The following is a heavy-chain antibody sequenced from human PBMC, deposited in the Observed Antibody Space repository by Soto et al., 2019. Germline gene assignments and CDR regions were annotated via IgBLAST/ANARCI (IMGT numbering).Heavy chain of an antibody. CDR1: GYTFTSYG. CDR3: ARAPIRQLASYYYYGMDV. Sequence: ASVKVSCKASGYTFTSYGISWVRQAPGQGLEWMGWISAYNGNTNYAQKLQGRVTMTTDTSTSTAYMELRSLRSDDTAVYYCARAPIRQLASYYYYGMDVWGQGTTVNVSS. D-gene: IGHD6-6*01. J-gene: IGHJ6*02. CDR2: ISAYNGNT. V-gene: IGHV1-18*04.